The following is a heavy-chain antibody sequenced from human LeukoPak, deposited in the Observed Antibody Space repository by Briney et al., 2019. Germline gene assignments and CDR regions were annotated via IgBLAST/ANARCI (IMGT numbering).Heavy chain of an antibody. CDR1: GFSLSTSGVG. D-gene: IGHD1-26*01. Sequence: ESGPTLVKPTQTLTLTCTFSGFSLSTSGVGVGWIRQPPGKALEWLALIYWNDDKRYSPSLKSRLTITKDTSKNQVVLTMTNMDPVDTATYYCAHRQGGRYRNNWFDPWGQGTLVTVSS. CDR2: IYWNDDK. V-gene: IGHV2-5*01. CDR3: AHRQGGRYRNNWFDP. J-gene: IGHJ5*02.